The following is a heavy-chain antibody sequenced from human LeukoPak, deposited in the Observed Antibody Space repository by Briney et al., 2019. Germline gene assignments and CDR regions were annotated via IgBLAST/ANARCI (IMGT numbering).Heavy chain of an antibody. CDR3: TRGAEVSGYPVFQH. CDR2: IRNSGSAT. CDR1: GFTFSDYY. Sequence: GGSLRLSCTASGFTFSDYYMNWVRQAPGKGLEWISYIRNSGSATYYADSVEGRFTISRDNAKNSLYLQMNSLRPEDTAMYYCTRGAEVSGYPVFQHWGQGALVTVSS. D-gene: IGHD3-22*01. V-gene: IGHV3-11*01. J-gene: IGHJ4*02.